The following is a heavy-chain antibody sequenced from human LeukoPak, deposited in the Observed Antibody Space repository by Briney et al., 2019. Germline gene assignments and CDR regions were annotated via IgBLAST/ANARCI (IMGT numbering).Heavy chain of an antibody. J-gene: IGHJ3*02. V-gene: IGHV4-30-2*01. Sequence: PSQTLSLTCAVSGGSISSGGYSWSWIRQPPGKGLEWIGYIYHSGSTYYNPSLKSRVTISVDRSKNQFSLKLSSVTAADTAVYYCARYYYDSSGYHDAFDIWGQGTMVTVSS. CDR3: ARYYYDSSGYHDAFDI. CDR1: GGSISSGGYS. D-gene: IGHD3-22*01. CDR2: IYHSGST.